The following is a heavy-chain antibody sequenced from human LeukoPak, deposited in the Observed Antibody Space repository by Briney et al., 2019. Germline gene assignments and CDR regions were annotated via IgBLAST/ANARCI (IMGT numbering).Heavy chain of an antibody. J-gene: IGHJ1*01. CDR1: GPTFSDYE. CDR3: IPPAAGLRRTISTEYFQH. Sequence: PGGSLRLSCAAAGPTFSDYEMYWVRQAPGKGLEWVSYISSSGKTIYYADSVKGRFTISRDNANKSLYLRMSSLRVDDTAIYYCIPPAAGLRRTISTEYFQHWGQGALVTVSS. D-gene: IGHD6-13*01. CDR2: ISSSGKTI. V-gene: IGHV3-48*03.